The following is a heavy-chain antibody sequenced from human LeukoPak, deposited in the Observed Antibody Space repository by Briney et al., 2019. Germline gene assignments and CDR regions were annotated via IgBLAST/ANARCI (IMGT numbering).Heavy chain of an antibody. J-gene: IGHJ4*02. CDR2: INPNSGGT. CDR1: GYTFTGYY. D-gene: IGHD3-10*01. CDR3: ARDLRTDGFGELPVVDY. V-gene: IGHV1-2*02. Sequence: GASVKVSCKASGYTFTGYYMHWVRQAPGQGLEWMGWINPNSGGTNYAQKFQGRVTMTRDTSISTAYMELSRLRSDDTAVYYCARDLRTDGFGELPVVDYWGQGTLVTVSS.